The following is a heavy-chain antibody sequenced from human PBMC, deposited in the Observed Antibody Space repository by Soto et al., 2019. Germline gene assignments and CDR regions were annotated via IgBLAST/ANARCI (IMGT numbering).Heavy chain of an antibody. Sequence: QVQLVQSGAEVKKPGSSVKVSCKASGGTFSSYAISWVRQAPGQGLEWMGGIIPIFGTANYAQKFQGRVTITADEYTSTAYMELSSLRSEDTAVYYCASRTDYYDSSSYYGGGPADYWGQGTLVTVSS. CDR2: IIPIFGTA. CDR3: ASRTDYYDSSSYYGGGPADY. CDR1: GGTFSSYA. V-gene: IGHV1-69*01. D-gene: IGHD3-22*01. J-gene: IGHJ4*02.